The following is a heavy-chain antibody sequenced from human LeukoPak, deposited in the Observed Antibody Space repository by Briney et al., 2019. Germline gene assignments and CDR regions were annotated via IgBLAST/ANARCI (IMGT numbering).Heavy chain of an antibody. D-gene: IGHD1-26*01. CDR1: GGSISSYY. CDR2: IYYSGST. J-gene: IGHJ3*02. CDR3: ARVFGGATKGEAFDI. V-gene: IGHV4-59*01. Sequence: NSSETLSLTCTVSGGSISSYYWIWIRQPPGKGLEWIGYIYYSGSTNYNPSLKSRVTISVDTSKNQFSLKLSSVTAADTAVYYCARVFGGATKGEAFDIWGQGTMVTVSS.